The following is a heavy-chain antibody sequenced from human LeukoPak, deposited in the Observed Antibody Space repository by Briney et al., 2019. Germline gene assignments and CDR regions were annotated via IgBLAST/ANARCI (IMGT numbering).Heavy chain of an antibody. CDR1: GGSINSYY. V-gene: IGHV4-59*08. Sequence: PSETLSLTCTVSGGSINSYYWSWIRQPPGKGLEWIGYIYYSGNTKYNPSLKSRVTILVDTSKNQFSLKLTSLTAADTAVYYCARQEIGYSYNLFDYWGQGTPVTVSS. D-gene: IGHD5-18*01. CDR2: IYYSGNT. CDR3: ARQEIGYSYNLFDY. J-gene: IGHJ4*02.